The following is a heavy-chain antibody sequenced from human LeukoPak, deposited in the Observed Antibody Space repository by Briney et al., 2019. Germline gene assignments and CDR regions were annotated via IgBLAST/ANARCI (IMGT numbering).Heavy chain of an antibody. J-gene: IGHJ4*02. CDR1: GFPLTSYG. CDR2: ISYDGANK. Sequence: GGSLRLSCAASGFPLTSYGVHWVRQAPRKGLEWVAVISYDGANKFYADSVKGRFTISRDTSKNTLYLQMDSLRAEDTAVYYCAKDYQIVKVTTYFFDYWGQGVLVTVSS. D-gene: IGHD2/OR15-2a*01. CDR3: AKDYQIVKVTTYFFDY. V-gene: IGHV3-30*18.